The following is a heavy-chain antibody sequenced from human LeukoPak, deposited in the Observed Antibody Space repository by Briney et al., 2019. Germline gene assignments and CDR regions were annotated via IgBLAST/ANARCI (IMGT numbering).Heavy chain of an antibody. J-gene: IGHJ4*02. D-gene: IGHD3-9*01. CDR1: GFTFSSYA. Sequence: GGSLRLSCAASGFTFSSYAMSWVRQAPGKGLEWVSAISGSGGSTYYADSVKGRFTISRDNSKNTLYLQMNSLRAEDTAVYYCAKSELTLHYDILTGYPRYWGQGTLVTVSS. CDR2: ISGSGGST. CDR3: AKSELTLHYDILTGYPRY. V-gene: IGHV3-23*01.